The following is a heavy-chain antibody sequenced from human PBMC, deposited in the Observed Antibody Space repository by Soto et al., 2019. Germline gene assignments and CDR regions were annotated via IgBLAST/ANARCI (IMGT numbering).Heavy chain of an antibody. CDR1: GGSISSSSYY. J-gene: IGHJ6*02. CDR2: IFYSGST. D-gene: IGHD2-15*01. CDR3: ARHLTYCSAGSCYSDFPYYGMDV. V-gene: IGHV4-39*01. Sequence: QLQLQESGPGLVKPSETLSLTCTVSGGSISSSSYYWGWIRQPPGKGLEWIGSIFYSGSTYYNPSLKSRVTISVDTSKNKFSLKLSSVTAADTAVYYCARHLTYCSAGSCYSDFPYYGMDVWGQGTTVTVSS.